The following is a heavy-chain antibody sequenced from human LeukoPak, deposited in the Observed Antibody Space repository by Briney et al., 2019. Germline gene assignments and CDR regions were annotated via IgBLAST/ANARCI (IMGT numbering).Heavy chain of an antibody. D-gene: IGHD3-3*01. J-gene: IGHJ4*02. V-gene: IGHV3-23*01. CDR2: ISGRGGST. Sequence: GGSLRLSCAASGFTFGSYAMSWVRQAPGKGLEWVSYISGRGGSTFYADSVKGRPTISRDNSKNTLFLQMNSLRAEDTAMYYCVKGGTDYDFWNDSSYSYYFDFWGQGTLVTVSS. CDR1: GFTFGSYA. CDR3: VKGGTDYDFWNDSSYSYYFDF.